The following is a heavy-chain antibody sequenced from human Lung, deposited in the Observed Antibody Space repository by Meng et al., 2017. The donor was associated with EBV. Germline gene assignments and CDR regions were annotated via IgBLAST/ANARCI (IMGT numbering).Heavy chain of an antibody. D-gene: IGHD4-23*01. CDR2: ISYDGNNK. V-gene: IGHV3-30*18. CDR3: ANSYGGNIDRNDY. Sequence: VQLVESGGGVVQPGRYLRLCCAASGFSFSNHAMHWVRQAPGKGLEWVAVISYDGNNKYYADSVKGRFTISRDISKNTLYLQMNSLRAEDTAVYYCANSYGGNIDRNDYWGHGPLVTVSS. CDR1: GFSFSNHA. J-gene: IGHJ4*01.